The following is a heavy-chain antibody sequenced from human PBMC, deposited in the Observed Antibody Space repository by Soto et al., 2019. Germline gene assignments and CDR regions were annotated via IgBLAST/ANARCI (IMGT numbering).Heavy chain of an antibody. J-gene: IGHJ6*02. V-gene: IGHV3-7*05. Sequence: EVQLVESGGGLVQPGGSLRLSCAASGFTFSSYGMSWVRQAPGKGLEWVANIKQDGSEKYYVDSVKGRFTISRDNAKNSLYLQMNSLRAEDTAVYYCARDLTTAPGSYYYGMDVWGHGTTVTVSS. CDR1: GFTFSSYG. D-gene: IGHD4-17*01. CDR2: IKQDGSEK. CDR3: ARDLTTAPGSYYYGMDV.